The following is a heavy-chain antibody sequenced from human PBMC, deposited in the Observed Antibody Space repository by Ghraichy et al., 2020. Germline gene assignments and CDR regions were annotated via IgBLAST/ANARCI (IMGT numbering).Heavy chain of an antibody. CDR1: EFTFSSYA. V-gene: IGHV3-23*01. D-gene: IGHD6-19*01. CDR3: AKERIIEQGLGRDFDF. Sequence: GGSLRLSCAASEFTFSSYAMSWVRQAPGKGLEWVSAISGSGGGTYYADSVKGRFTISRDNSKNTLYLQMNSLRAEDTAVFYCAKERIIEQGLGRDFDFWGQGPLVTVAS. J-gene: IGHJ4*02. CDR2: ISGSGGGT.